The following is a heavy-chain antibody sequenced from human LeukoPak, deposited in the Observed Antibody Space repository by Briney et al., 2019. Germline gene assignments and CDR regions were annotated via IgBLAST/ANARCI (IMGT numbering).Heavy chain of an antibody. CDR1: GGSISSYY. J-gene: IGHJ4*02. V-gene: IGHV4-59*01. D-gene: IGHD2-15*01. Sequence: PSETLSLTCTVSGGSISSYYWNWLRQPPGKGLEWIGYIYFSGSTNYNPSLKSRVTISVDTSKNQFSLKLSSVTAADPAVYSCARGEGAARMAFDYWGQGTMVIVSS. CDR3: ARGEGAARMAFDY. CDR2: IYFSGST.